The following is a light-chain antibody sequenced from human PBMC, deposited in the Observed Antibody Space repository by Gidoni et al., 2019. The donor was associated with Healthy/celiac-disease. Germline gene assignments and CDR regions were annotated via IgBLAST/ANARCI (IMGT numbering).Light chain of an antibody. J-gene: IGKJ2*01. CDR3: QQYYSTPPT. CDR1: QSVLYSSNNKNY. CDR2: WAS. V-gene: IGKV4-1*01. Sequence: DIVMTQSPDSLSVSLGERATINCKSSQSVLYSSNNKNYLAWYQQKPVQPPKLLIYWASTRESGVPDRLSGSGSGTDFTLTISSLQAEDVAVYYCQQYYSTPPTFGQGTKLEIK.